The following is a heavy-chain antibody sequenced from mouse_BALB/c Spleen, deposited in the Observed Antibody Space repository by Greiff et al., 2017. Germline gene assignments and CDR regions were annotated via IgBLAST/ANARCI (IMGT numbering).Heavy chain of an antibody. CDR3: ARPIYYGSSYVGWFAY. J-gene: IGHJ3*01. Sequence: EVNVVESGGGLVKPGGSLKLSCAASGFAFSSYDMSWVRQTPEKRLEWVAYISSGGGSTYYPDTVKGRFTISRDNAKNTLYLQMSSLKSEDTAMYYCARPIYYGSSYVGWFAYWGQGTLVTVSA. D-gene: IGHD1-1*01. CDR1: GFAFSSYD. CDR2: ISSGGGST. V-gene: IGHV5-12-1*01.